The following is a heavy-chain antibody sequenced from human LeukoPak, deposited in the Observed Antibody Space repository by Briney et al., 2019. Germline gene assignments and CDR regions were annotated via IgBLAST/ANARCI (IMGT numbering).Heavy chain of an antibody. CDR3: AREVTGERIFDY. CDR2: INWNGGSI. D-gene: IGHD1-1*01. V-gene: IGHV3-20*04. Sequence: GGSLRLSCAASGFTFDDYGVSWVRQAPGKGLEWVSGINWNGGSIGYADSVKGRFTISRDNAKNSLYLQMNSLRAEDTALYYCAREVTGERIFDYWGQGTLVTVSS. J-gene: IGHJ4*02. CDR1: GFTFDDYG.